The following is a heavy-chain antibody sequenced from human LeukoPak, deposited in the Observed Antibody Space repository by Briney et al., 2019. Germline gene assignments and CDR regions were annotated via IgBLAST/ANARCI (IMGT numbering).Heavy chain of an antibody. CDR1: GFTFSNYW. CDR3: ARDLNYYDSSGYYADY. D-gene: IGHD3-22*01. Sequence: PGGSLRLSCAASGFTFSNYWMHWVRQAPGKGLVWVSRIYNDGSSTSYADSVKGRFTISRDNAKSTLYLQMNSLRAEDTAVYYCARDLNYYDSSGYYADYWGQGTLVTVSS. J-gene: IGHJ4*02. CDR2: IYNDGSST. V-gene: IGHV3-74*01.